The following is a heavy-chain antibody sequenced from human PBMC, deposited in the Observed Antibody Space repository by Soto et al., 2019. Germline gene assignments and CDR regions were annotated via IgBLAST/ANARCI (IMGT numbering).Heavy chain of an antibody. CDR3: ARESTVVTLRTFDI. Sequence: SETLSLTCTVAGGSISSYCCSWIRQPAGKGLEWIGRIYTSGSTNYNPSLKSRVTMSVDTSKNQFSLKLSSVTAADTAVYYCARESTVVTLRTFDIWGQGTMVTVSS. J-gene: IGHJ3*02. D-gene: IGHD2-21*02. V-gene: IGHV4-4*07. CDR2: IYTSGST. CDR1: GGSISSYC.